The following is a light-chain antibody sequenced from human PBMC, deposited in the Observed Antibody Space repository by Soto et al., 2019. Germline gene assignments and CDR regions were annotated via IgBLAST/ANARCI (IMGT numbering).Light chain of an antibody. Sequence: DIQITQSPSTLSASVGDRVTITCRASQSISSWLAWYQQKPGKAPKLLIYKASSLESGVPSRFSGSGSGTEFTLTISSLQPDDFATYYCQQYDTFGQGTKLEIK. CDR2: KAS. J-gene: IGKJ2*01. V-gene: IGKV1-5*03. CDR1: QSISSW. CDR3: QQYDT.